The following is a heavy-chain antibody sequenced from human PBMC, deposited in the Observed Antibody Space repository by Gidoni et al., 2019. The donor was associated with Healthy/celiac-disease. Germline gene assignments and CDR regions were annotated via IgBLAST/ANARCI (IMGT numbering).Heavy chain of an antibody. V-gene: IGHV3-30-3*01. J-gene: IGHJ4*02. D-gene: IGHD6-19*01. CDR2: LSYDGSNK. CDR3: ARDGKGDSSGWYGDY. CDR1: GFTFSSYA. Sequence: QVQLVESGGGVVQPGRSLRRACAASGFTFSSYAMHWGRHAPGKGLEWVAVLSYDGSNKSYADSVKGRFTISRDNSKNTLYLQMNSLRAEDTAVYYCARDGKGDSSGWYGDYWGQGTLVTVSS.